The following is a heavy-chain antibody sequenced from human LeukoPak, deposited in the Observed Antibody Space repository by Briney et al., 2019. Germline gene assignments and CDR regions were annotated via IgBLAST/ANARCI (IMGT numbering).Heavy chain of an antibody. CDR2: IYYSGST. J-gene: IGHJ6*02. Sequence: SETLSLTCADYGGSFSGYYWSWIRQPPGKGLEWIGYIYYSGSTNYNPSLKSRVTISVDTSKNQFSLKLSSVTAADTAVYYCARSGQIRGYGPLRSYYYYGMDVWGQGTTVTVSS. V-gene: IGHV4-59*01. CDR3: ARSGQIRGYGPLRSYYYYGMDV. D-gene: IGHD5-18*01. CDR1: GGSFSGYY.